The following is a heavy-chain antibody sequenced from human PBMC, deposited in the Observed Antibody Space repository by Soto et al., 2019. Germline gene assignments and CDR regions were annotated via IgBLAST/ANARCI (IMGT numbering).Heavy chain of an antibody. CDR1: GYTFTSYD. CDR3: ARVAPPLFRFDP. CDR2: MNPNSGNT. Sequence: ASVKVSCKASGYTFTSYDINWVRQATGHGLEWVGWMNPNSGNTGYAQKFQGRVTMTRNTSISTAYMELSSLRSEDTAVYYCARVAPPLFRFDPWGQGTLVTVSS. J-gene: IGHJ5*02. V-gene: IGHV1-8*01.